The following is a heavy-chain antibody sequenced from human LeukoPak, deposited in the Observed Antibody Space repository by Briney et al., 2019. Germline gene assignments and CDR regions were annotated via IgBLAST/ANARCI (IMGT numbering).Heavy chain of an antibody. J-gene: IGHJ4*02. CDR3: AKDQRPIVVPAAMDY. CDR2: ISYDGSNK. V-gene: IGHV3-30*18. D-gene: IGHD2-2*01. CDR1: GFTFSSYG. Sequence: GGSLRLSCAASGFTFSSYGMHWVRQAPGKGLEWVAVISYDGSNKYYADSVKGRFTISRGNSKNTLYLQMNSLRAEDTAVYYCAKDQRPIVVPAAMDYWGQGTLVTVSS.